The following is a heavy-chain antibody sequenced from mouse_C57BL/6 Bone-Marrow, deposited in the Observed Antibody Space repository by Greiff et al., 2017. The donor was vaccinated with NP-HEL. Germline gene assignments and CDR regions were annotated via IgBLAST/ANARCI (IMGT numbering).Heavy chain of an antibody. Sequence: DVKLVESGGGLVKPGGSLKLSCAASGFTFSDYGMHWVRQAPEKGLEWVAYISSGSSTTYYADTVKGRFTITRDNAKNTLFLQMTSLRSEDTAMYYCARGGYPYYYAMDDWGQGTSVTVSS. CDR3: ARGGYPYYYAMDD. V-gene: IGHV5-17*01. D-gene: IGHD2-2*01. CDR2: ISSGSSTT. CDR1: GFTFSDYG. J-gene: IGHJ4*01.